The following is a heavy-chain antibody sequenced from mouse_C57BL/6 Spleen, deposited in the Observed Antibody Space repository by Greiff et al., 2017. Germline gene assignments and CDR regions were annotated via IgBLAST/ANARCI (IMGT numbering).Heavy chain of an antibody. CDR1: GFTFSSYA. CDR3: TRDPFYDDDEGAWFAY. CDR2: ISSGGDYI. J-gene: IGHJ3*01. V-gene: IGHV5-9-1*02. Sequence: EVKLVESGEGLVKPGGSLKLSCAASGFTFSSYAMSWVRQTPEKRLEWVAYISSGGDYIYYADTVKGRVTISRDNARNTLYLQMSSLKSEDTAMYYCTRDPFYDDDEGAWFAYWGQGTLVTVSA. D-gene: IGHD2-4*01.